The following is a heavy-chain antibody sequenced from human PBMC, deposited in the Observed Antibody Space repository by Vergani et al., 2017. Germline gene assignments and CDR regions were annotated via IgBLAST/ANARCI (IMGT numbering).Heavy chain of an antibody. CDR3: TTDYGDYVDAFDI. CDR1: GLTFSNAW. Sequence: EVQLVESGGGLVKPGGSLRLSCVVSGLTFSNAWMSWVRQAPGKGLEWVGRIKRINDDGTTDYGAPVKGRFTMSRDNSKNTLYLQMNSLKAEDTAVYYCTTDYGDYVDAFDIWGQGTMVTVSS. CDR2: IKRINDDGTT. J-gene: IGHJ3*02. V-gene: IGHV3-15*01. D-gene: IGHD4-17*01.